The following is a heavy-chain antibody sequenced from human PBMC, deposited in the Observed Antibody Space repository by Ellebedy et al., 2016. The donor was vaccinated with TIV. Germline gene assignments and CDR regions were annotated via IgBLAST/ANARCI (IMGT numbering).Heavy chain of an antibody. Sequence: GESLKISCAASGFTFSSYWMHWVRQAPGKGLVWVSRINSDGSSTSYADSVKGRFTISRDNSKNTLSLQMNSLRGEDTAVYYCASRGGIAAGTSYYGMDVWGQGITVIVSS. J-gene: IGHJ6*02. CDR3: ASRGGIAAGTSYYGMDV. V-gene: IGHV3-74*01. CDR2: INSDGSST. D-gene: IGHD6-13*01. CDR1: GFTFSSYW.